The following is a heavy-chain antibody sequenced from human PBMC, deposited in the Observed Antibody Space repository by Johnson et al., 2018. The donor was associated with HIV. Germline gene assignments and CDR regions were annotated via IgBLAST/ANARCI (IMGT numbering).Heavy chain of an antibody. Sequence: EVQLVESGGGLVKPGGSLRLSCAASGFTFSSHAMHWVRQAPGKGLEWVGRIKSKTDGGTTDYAAPVKGRFTISRDDSKNTLYLQMNSLKTEDTAVYYCARDPLMHGSTFDIWGPGTMVTVSS. CDR3: ARDPLMHGSTFDI. CDR2: IKSKTDGGTT. J-gene: IGHJ3*02. D-gene: IGHD1-26*01. V-gene: IGHV3-15*01. CDR1: GFTFSSHA.